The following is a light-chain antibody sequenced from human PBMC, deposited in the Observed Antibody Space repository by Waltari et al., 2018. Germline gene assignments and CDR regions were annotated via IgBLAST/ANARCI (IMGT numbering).Light chain of an antibody. CDR3: QQYYSAPWT. Sequence: DIVMTQSPDSLAVSLGERATINCKYSQSILYSSNNKNYLSWFHQKPGQPPKLLIYWASTRQAGVPDRFSGGGSGTDFTLTISSLQAEDVAVYYCQQYYSAPWTFGQGTKVEIK. CDR1: QSILYSSNNKNY. CDR2: WAS. J-gene: IGKJ1*01. V-gene: IGKV4-1*01.